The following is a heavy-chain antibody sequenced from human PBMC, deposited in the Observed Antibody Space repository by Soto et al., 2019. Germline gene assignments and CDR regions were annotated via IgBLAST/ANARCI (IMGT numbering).Heavy chain of an antibody. D-gene: IGHD3-10*01. V-gene: IGHV3-48*03. J-gene: IGHJ4*02. CDR1: GFTFSSYE. CDR3: ARDGPITMVRGAPVY. Sequence: ESGGGLVQPGGSLRLSCAASGFTFSSYEMNWVRQAPGKGLEWVSYISSSGSTIYYADSVKGRFTISRDNAKNSLYLQMNSLRAEDTAVYYCARDGPITMVRGAPVYWGQGTLVTVSS. CDR2: ISSSGSTI.